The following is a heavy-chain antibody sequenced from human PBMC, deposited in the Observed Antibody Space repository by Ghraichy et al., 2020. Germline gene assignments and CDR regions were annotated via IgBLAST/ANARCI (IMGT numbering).Heavy chain of an antibody. CDR2: INSDGSST. CDR1: GFTFSSYW. D-gene: IGHD1-7*01. V-gene: IGHV3-74*01. J-gene: IGHJ6*02. Sequence: GGSLRLSCAASGFTFSSYWMHWVRQAPGKGLVWVSRINSDGSSTSYADSVKGRFTISRDNAKNTLYLQMNSLRAEDTAVYYCARGSLELLRGYYGMDVWGQGTTVTVSS. CDR3: ARGSLELLRGYYGMDV.